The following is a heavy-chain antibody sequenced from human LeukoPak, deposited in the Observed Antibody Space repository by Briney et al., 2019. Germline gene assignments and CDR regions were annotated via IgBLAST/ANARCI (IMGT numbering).Heavy chain of an antibody. CDR1: GDSISGYH. V-gene: IGHV4-34*01. Sequence: TSETLSLTCGVYGDSISGYHWTYLRQPPGKGLEWIGEINRSGSTNYNPSPKSRVTISLDTSKNQFSLRLTSVTAADTAVYYCARGIQLWYNWFDPWGQGTLVTVSS. J-gene: IGHJ5*02. CDR3: ARGIQLWYNWFDP. D-gene: IGHD5-18*01. CDR2: INRSGST.